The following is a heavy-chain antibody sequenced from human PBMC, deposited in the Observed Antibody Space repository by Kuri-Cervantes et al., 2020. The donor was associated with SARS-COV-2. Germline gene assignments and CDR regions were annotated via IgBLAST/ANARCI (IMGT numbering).Heavy chain of an antibody. V-gene: IGHV3-21*01. J-gene: IGHJ6*03. CDR2: ISSSSSYI. Sequence: GESLKISCAASGFTFSSYSMNWVRQAPGKGLEWVSSISSSSSYIYYADSVKGRFTISRDNAKNSLYLQMNSLRAEDTVVYYCARARYCSSTSCYTDYYYMDVWGKGTTVTVSS. CDR1: GFTFSSYS. D-gene: IGHD2-2*02. CDR3: ARARYCSSTSCYTDYYYMDV.